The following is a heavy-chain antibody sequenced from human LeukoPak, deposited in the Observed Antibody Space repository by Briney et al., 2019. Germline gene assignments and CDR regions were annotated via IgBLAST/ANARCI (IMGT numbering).Heavy chain of an antibody. CDR1: GGSISSYY. Sequence: PSETLSLTCTVPGGSISSYYWSWIRQPPGKGLEWIGYIYYSGSTNYNPSLKSRVTISVDTSKNQFSLKLSSVTAADTAVYYCARAGYCSGGSCWGSNWFDPWGQGTLVTVSS. CDR2: IYYSGST. J-gene: IGHJ5*02. V-gene: IGHV4-59*01. D-gene: IGHD2-15*01. CDR3: ARAGYCSGGSCWGSNWFDP.